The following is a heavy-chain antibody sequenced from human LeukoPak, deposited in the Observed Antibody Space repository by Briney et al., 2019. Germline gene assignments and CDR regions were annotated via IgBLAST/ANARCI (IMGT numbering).Heavy chain of an antibody. CDR3: ARDMFDGSGTVYFDY. Sequence: GGSLRLSCAASGFTLNTYAMHWVRQAPGRGLEWVAVISYDSSNYYYADSVKGRFTISRDNSRNSLYLQMNSLRAEDTAVYYCARDMFDGSGTVYFDYWGQGTLVTVSS. D-gene: IGHD3-10*01. CDR2: ISYDSSNY. CDR1: GFTLNTYA. V-gene: IGHV3-30-3*01. J-gene: IGHJ4*02.